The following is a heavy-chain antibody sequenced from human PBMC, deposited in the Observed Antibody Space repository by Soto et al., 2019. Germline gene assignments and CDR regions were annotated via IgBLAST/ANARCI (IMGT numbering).Heavy chain of an antibody. D-gene: IGHD6-6*01. Sequence: QVQLQESGPGLVKPSETLSLTCTVSGGSISSYYWSWIRQPPGKGLEWIGYIYYSGSTNYNPSLKSRGTISVDTSKNQFSLKLSSVTAADTAVYYCARHVAARTYYYYMDVWGKGTTVTVSS. V-gene: IGHV4-59*08. CDR2: IYYSGST. CDR3: ARHVAARTYYYYMDV. J-gene: IGHJ6*03. CDR1: GGSISSYY.